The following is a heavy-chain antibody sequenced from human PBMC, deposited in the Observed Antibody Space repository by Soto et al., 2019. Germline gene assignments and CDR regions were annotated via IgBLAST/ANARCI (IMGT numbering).Heavy chain of an antibody. J-gene: IGHJ4*02. CDR1: GGIFSSYA. CDR3: ARIQSPGVLRGTFDY. D-gene: IGHD2-8*01. Sequence: PSVKVSCKASGGIFSSYAITWVRQSPGQGLEWKVGIIPIFGTTHYAQKFQGRVTITADESTSTAYMELSSLIFEDTAVYYCARIQSPGVLRGTFDYWGQGTLVTVSS. V-gene: IGHV1-69*13. CDR2: IIPIFGTT.